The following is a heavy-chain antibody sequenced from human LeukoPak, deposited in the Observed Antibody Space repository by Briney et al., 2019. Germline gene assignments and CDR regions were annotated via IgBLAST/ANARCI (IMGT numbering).Heavy chain of an antibody. CDR1: GFTVSSNY. CDR3: ARGSSTVADFYYFDY. V-gene: IGHV3-66*01. J-gene: IGHJ4*02. CDR2: IYSGGST. D-gene: IGHD4-23*01. Sequence: GGSLRLSCAASGFTVSSNYMSWVRQAPGKGLEWVSVIYSGGSTFYADSVKGRFTISRDNSKNTLYLQMSSLRAEDTAVYYCARGSSTVADFYYFDYWGQGTLVTVSS.